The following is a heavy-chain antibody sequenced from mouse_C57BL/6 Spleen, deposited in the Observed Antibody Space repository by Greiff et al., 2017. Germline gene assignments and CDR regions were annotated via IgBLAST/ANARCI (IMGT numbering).Heavy chain of an antibody. CDR2: INPNNGGT. D-gene: IGHD1-1*02. V-gene: IGHV1-22*01. CDR1: GYTFTDYN. Sequence: EVQLQQSGPELVKPGASVKMSCKASGYTFTDYNMHWVKQSHGKSLEWIGYINPNNGGTSYNQKFKGKATLTVNKSSSTAHMELRSLTSEDSAVYYCARYGLDGRPWFAYWGQGTLVTVSA. J-gene: IGHJ3*01. CDR3: ARYGLDGRPWFAY.